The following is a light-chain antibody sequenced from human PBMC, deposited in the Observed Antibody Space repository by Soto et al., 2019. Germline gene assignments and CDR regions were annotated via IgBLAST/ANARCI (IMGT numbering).Light chain of an antibody. CDR3: QQRSNWLT. J-gene: IGKJ4*01. V-gene: IGKV3-11*01. CDR1: QTVRNNY. Sequence: EVVLTQSPGTLSLSPGERATLSCRASQTVRNNYLAWYQQKPGQAPRLLIYDASNRATGIPARFSGSGSGTDFTLTISSLEPEDFAVYYCQQRSNWLTFGGGTKVDIK. CDR2: DAS.